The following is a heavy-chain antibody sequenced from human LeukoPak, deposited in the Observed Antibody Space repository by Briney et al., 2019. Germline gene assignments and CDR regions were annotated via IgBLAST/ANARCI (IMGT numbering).Heavy chain of an antibody. CDR1: GGSISTYY. CDR2: IYTSGST. D-gene: IGHD3-22*01. J-gene: IGHJ4*02. V-gene: IGHV4-4*07. Sequence: SETLSLTCTVSGGSISTYYWSWIRQPAGKGLEWIGRIYTSGSTDYNPSLKSRVTMSVDTSKNQFSLRLSSVTAADTAVYYCARGGYYYSPGRYFDYWGQGTLVTVSS. CDR3: ARGGYYYSPGRYFDY.